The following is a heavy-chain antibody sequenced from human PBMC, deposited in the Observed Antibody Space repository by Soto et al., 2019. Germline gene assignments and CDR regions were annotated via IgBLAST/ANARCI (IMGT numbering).Heavy chain of an antibody. D-gene: IGHD6-13*01. CDR3: ARVGSSWKNYFDY. V-gene: IGHV1-18*01. Sequence: VQGPSNAFCYAFFSCGNRRGRQVPGQGLEWMGWISAYNGNTNYAQKLQGRVTMTTDTSTSTAYMELRSLRSDDTAVYYCARVGSSWKNYFDYWGQGTLVTVSS. CDR2: ISAYNGNT. J-gene: IGHJ4*02. CDR1: CYAFFSCG.